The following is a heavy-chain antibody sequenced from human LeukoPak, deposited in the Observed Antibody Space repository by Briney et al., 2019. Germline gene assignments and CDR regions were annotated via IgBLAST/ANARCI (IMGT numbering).Heavy chain of an antibody. CDR3: ARVEGGRAKGWWFDP. CDR1: GGSISSYY. D-gene: IGHD2-15*01. V-gene: IGHV4-4*07. CDR2: IYTSGST. Sequence: KTSETLSLTCTVSGGSISSYYWSWIRQPAGKGLEWIRRIYTSGSTNYNPSLKSRVTMSVDTSKNQFSLKLSSVTAADTAVYYCARVEGGRAKGWWFDPWGQGTLVTVSS. J-gene: IGHJ5*02.